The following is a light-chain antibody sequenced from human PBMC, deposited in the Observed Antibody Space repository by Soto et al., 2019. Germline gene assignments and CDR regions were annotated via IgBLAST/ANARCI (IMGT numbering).Light chain of an antibody. CDR3: QQSYSTTWT. Sequence: EIPMTQSPSSLSASVGDRVTITCRASQGISTYLNWYQQKPGKAPKLLIYAASSLQSGVPSRFSGSGSETDFTLTISSLQPEDFATYSCQQSYSTTWTFGQGTKV. V-gene: IGKV1-39*01. CDR2: AAS. J-gene: IGKJ1*01. CDR1: QGISTY.